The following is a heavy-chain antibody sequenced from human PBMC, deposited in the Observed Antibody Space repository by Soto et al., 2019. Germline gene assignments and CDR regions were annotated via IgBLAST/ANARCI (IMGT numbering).Heavy chain of an antibody. V-gene: IGHV3-74*01. J-gene: IGHJ4*02. CDR3: ARALTYYYYTDY. D-gene: IGHD3-22*01. CDR2: INSDGSRT. Sequence: VQLVESGGGLVQPGGSLRLSCAASGFTFSSYWMHWVRQAPGKGLVWVSRINSDGSRTTYADSVKGRFTISRDNAKNMLHLHMNSLRAEDTAVYYCARALTYYYYTDYWGQGTLVTVSS. CDR1: GFTFSSYW.